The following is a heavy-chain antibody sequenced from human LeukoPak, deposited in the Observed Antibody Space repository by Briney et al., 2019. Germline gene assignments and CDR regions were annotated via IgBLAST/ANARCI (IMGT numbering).Heavy chain of an antibody. CDR2: ISSSSSHI. CDR1: GFNSNTYS. V-gene: IGHV3-21*01. CDR3: ARSSSEAIDI. Sequence: GRSLSLSCAASGFNSNTYSMNWVRQAPGKGLEWVSSISSSSSHIYYAASLKGRFTIARDNAKNSLYLQMNSLRAEDTAVYYCARSSSEAIDIWGQGTMVTVSS. J-gene: IGHJ3*02.